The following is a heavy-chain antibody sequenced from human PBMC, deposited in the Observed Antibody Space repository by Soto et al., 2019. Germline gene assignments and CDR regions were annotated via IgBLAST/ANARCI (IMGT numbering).Heavy chain of an antibody. Sequence: PSETLSLTCTVSCGSISSDYWSWIRQSPGKGLEWIGYIYYSGSTNYNPSLKSRATISLDRPKNQFSLKLSSVIAADTAVYYCARERGYNSGLGPDVFDIWGQGTMVTVSS. CDR3: ARERGYNSGLGPDVFDI. V-gene: IGHV4-59*01. CDR2: IYYSGST. CDR1: CGSISSDY. D-gene: IGHD5-18*01. J-gene: IGHJ3*02.